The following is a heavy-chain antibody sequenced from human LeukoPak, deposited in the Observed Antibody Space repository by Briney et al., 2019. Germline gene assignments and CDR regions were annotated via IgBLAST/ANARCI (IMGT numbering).Heavy chain of an antibody. Sequence: GRSLRLSCAASGFIFSTYAMHWVRQAPGKGLEWVAVIWYDGSNQYYADSVKGRFTISRDNSRNTLYLQMNSLRAEDTAVYYCAKDRGTFYFYYYMDVWGKGTTVTVSS. CDR3: AKDRGTFYFYYYMDV. CDR1: GFIFSTYA. CDR2: IWYDGSNQ. V-gene: IGHV3-33*06. J-gene: IGHJ6*03. D-gene: IGHD3-10*01.